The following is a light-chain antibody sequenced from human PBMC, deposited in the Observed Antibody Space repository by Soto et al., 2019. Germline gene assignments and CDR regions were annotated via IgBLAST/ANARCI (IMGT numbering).Light chain of an antibody. Sequence: LTQTAGTVSLPPGERRTLSCRASQSVSSSYLAWYQQKPGQAPRLLIYGASSRATGIPDRFSGSGSGTNFTLTISRLEPEDFAVYYCQHRAAKFGQGTKVDIK. CDR3: QHRAAK. CDR1: QSVSSSY. J-gene: IGKJ1*01. CDR2: GAS. V-gene: IGKV3-20*01.